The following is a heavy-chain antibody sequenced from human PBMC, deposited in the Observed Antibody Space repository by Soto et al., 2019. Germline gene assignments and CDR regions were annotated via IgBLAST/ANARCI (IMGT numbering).Heavy chain of an antibody. CDR3: ARGFSGGDADWFDP. J-gene: IGHJ5*02. CDR1: GGSINSSSFH. V-gene: IGHV4-39*01. CDR2: IYYSGSS. D-gene: IGHD2-21*02. Sequence: ASXTLSLTCTVSGGSINSSSFHWCWIRQPPGKGLEWIGTIYYSGSSYYNPSLKSRVTISVDTSKNQFSLKLSSVTAADTAVYYCARGFSGGDADWFDPWGQGTLVTVSS.